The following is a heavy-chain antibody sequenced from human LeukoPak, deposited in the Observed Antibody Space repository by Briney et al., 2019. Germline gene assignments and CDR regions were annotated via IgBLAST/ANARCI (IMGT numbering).Heavy chain of an antibody. V-gene: IGHV5-51*01. CDR2: IYPLDSEI. D-gene: IGHD2-15*01. Sequence: GESLKISCKASGYSFTNYWIEWVRQMPGKGLEWMGIIYPLDSEIRHSPSFQGQVTISVDKSIITAFLHWDSLKTSDTAMYYCAATGRSCTGGSCYSDDFDVWGQGTMVTVSS. CDR1: GYSFTNYW. CDR3: AATGRSCTGGSCYSDDFDV. J-gene: IGHJ3*01.